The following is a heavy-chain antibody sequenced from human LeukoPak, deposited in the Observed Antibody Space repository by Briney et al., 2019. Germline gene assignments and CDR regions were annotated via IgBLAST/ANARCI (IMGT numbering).Heavy chain of an antibody. D-gene: IGHD3-10*01. J-gene: IGHJ4*02. Sequence: PSETLSLTCTVSGGSISSYYWSWIRQPPGKGLEWIGYIYYSGSTNYNPSLKSRVTISVDTSKNQFSLKLSSVTAADTAVYYCAGGSGSYGPPFDYWGQGTLVTVSS. V-gene: IGHV4-59*01. CDR1: GGSISSYY. CDR2: IYYSGST. CDR3: AGGSGSYGPPFDY.